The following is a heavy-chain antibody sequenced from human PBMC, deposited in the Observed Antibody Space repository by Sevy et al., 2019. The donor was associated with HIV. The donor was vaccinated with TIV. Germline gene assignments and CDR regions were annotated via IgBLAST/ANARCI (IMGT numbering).Heavy chain of an antibody. CDR3: ARVNGLDIVVVPAPRYFYYYGMDV. D-gene: IGHD2-2*01. V-gene: IGHV4-34*01. J-gene: IGHJ6*02. CDR1: GGSFSGYY. CDR2: INHSGST. Sequence: SETLSLTCAVYGGSFSGYYWSWIRQPPGKGLEWIGEINHSGSTNYNPSLKSRVTISVDTSKNQFSLMLSSVTAADTALYYCARVNGLDIVVVPAPRYFYYYGMDVWGQGTTVTVSS.